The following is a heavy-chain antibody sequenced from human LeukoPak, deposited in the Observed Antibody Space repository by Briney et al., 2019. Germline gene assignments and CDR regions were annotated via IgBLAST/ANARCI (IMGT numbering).Heavy chain of an antibody. Sequence: PGGSLRLSCAASGFTFSSYAMSWVRQAPRKGLEWVSAISGSGGSTYYADSVKGRFTISRDNSKNTLYLQMNSLRAEDTAVYYCAKAVPPYYGSGSYPDYWGQGTLVTVSS. J-gene: IGHJ4*02. CDR1: GFTFSSYA. CDR3: AKAVPPYYGSGSYPDY. CDR2: ISGSGGST. D-gene: IGHD3-10*01. V-gene: IGHV3-23*01.